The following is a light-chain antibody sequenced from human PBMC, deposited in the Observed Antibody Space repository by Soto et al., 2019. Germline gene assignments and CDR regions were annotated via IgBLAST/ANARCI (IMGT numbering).Light chain of an antibody. Sequence: DIVMTQSPDSLAVSLGERATINCKCSQSVLYSSNNKNYLAWYQQKPGQPPKLLIYWASTRESGVPDRFSGSGSGTDFTLTISRLQAEDVAVYYCQQYYSTPVTFGHGTRLEIK. CDR2: WAS. V-gene: IGKV4-1*01. J-gene: IGKJ5*01. CDR3: QQYYSTPVT. CDR1: QSVLYSSNNKNY.